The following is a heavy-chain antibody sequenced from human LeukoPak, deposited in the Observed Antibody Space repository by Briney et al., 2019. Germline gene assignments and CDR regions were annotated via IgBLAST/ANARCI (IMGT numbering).Heavy chain of an antibody. J-gene: IGHJ4*02. V-gene: IGHV4-39*07. Sequence: PSETLSLTCTVSGGSISSSSYYWGWIRQPPGKGLEWIGSIYYSGSTYYNPSLKSRVTISVDTSKNQFSLKLSSVTAADTAVYYCARSFPVYYHFWSGYYHLFDYWGQGTLVTVSS. CDR1: GGSISSSSYY. CDR3: ARSFPVYYHFWSGYYHLFDY. D-gene: IGHD3-3*01. CDR2: IYYSGST.